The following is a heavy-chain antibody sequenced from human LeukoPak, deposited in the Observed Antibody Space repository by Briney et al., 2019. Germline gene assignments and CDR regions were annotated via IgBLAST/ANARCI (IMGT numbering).Heavy chain of an antibody. J-gene: IGHJ6*02. CDR1: GFTFDDYA. V-gene: IGHV3-9*01. D-gene: IGHD4-23*01. CDR2: ISWNSGSI. CDR3: AKGVRHRYGYLGDAGQNTVVTPDYYYGMDV. Sequence: GGSLRLSCAASGFTFDDYAMHWVRQAPGKGLEGVSGISWNSGSIGYADSVKGRFTISRDNAKNSLYLQMNSLRAEDTALYYCAKGVRHRYGYLGDAGQNTVVTPDYYYGMDVWGQGTTVTVSS.